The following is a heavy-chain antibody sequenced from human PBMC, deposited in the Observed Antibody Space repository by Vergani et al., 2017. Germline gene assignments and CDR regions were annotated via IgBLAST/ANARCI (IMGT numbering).Heavy chain of an antibody. D-gene: IGHD3-16*01. Sequence: QVQLVESGGGVVQPGRSLRLSCAASGFTFSSYGMHWVRQAPGKGLEWVAVISYDGSNKYYADSVKGRFTISRDNSKNTLYLQMNSLRAEDTAVYYCAKDGWMITFGGVLXFDYWGQGTLVTVSS. CDR2: ISYDGSNK. CDR3: AKDGWMITFGGVLXFDY. J-gene: IGHJ4*02. CDR1: GFTFSSYG. V-gene: IGHV3-30*18.